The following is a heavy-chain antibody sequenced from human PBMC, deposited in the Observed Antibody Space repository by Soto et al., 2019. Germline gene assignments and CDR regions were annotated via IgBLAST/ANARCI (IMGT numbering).Heavy chain of an antibody. CDR2: IKSKTDGGTT. D-gene: IGHD6-6*01. V-gene: IGHV3-15*07. CDR1: GFTFSNAW. J-gene: IGHJ4*02. Sequence: GGSLRLSCAASGFTFSNAWMNWVRQAPGKGQERVGRIKSKTDGGTTDYAAPVKGRFTISRVDSKNTLYLQMNSLKTEDTAVYYCTTDPWVAARLYYWGQGTLVTVSS. CDR3: TTDPWVAARLYY.